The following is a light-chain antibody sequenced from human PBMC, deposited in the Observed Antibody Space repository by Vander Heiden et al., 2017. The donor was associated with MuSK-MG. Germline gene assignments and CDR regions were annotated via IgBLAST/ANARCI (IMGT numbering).Light chain of an antibody. CDR2: AAS. CDR1: QSISSY. J-gene: IGKJ1*01. CDR3: QRSAGTRRT. V-gene: IGKV1-39*01. Sequence: DIQMTQSPSSLSASVGDRVTITCRASQSISSYLNWYQQKPGKAPKLLIYAASSLQSGVPSRFSASGPGTDFTLTISMRQPEDFTTYYCQRSAGTRRTFGQGTKLEIK.